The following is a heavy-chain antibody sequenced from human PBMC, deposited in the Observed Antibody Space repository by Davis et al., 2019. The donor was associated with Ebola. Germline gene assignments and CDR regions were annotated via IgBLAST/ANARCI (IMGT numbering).Heavy chain of an antibody. CDR2: IRSKANSYAT. D-gene: IGHD2-21*02. CDR3: TSDVQLAYCGGDCYGSVDV. V-gene: IGHV3-73*01. CDR1: GFTISGSA. Sequence: PGGSLRLSCAASGFTISGSAMHWVRQASGKGLEWVGRIRSKANSYATAYAASVKGRFTISRDDSKNTAYLQMNSLKTEDTAVYYCTSDVQLAYCGGDCYGSVDVWGQGTTVTVSS. J-gene: IGHJ6*02.